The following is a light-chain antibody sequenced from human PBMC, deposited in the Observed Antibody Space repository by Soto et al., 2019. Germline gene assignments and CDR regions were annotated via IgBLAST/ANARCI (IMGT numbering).Light chain of an antibody. J-gene: IGLJ2*01. CDR2: SNN. V-gene: IGLV1-44*01. Sequence: QSVLTQPPSASGTPGQRVTISCSGSISNIGSNTVNWYQQLPGTAPKLLIYSNNRRPPGVPDRFSGSKSGTSASLAISGLQSEDEADYYCAAWDDSLNGPVFGGGTQLTVL. CDR3: AAWDDSLNGPV. CDR1: ISNIGSNT.